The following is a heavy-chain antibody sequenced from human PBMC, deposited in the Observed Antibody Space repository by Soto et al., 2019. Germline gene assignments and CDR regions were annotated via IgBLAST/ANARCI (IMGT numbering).Heavy chain of an antibody. CDR3: ARGQQYSGRIFDY. D-gene: IGHD1-26*01. J-gene: IGHJ4*01. Sequence: HTLSLTYAITGYRVSSTSAGWSLVRQSPSRGLEWLGRTYYKSKWYYEYAVSVRGRITINPDTSKNQYSLQLNSVTPEDTAVYFCARGQQYSGRIFDYWGQGTLVTVS. CDR2: TYYKSKWYY. V-gene: IGHV6-1*01. CDR1: GYRVSSTSAG.